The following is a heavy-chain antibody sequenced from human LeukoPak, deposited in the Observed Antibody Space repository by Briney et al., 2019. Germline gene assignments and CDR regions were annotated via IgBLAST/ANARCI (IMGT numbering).Heavy chain of an antibody. D-gene: IGHD4/OR15-4a*01. CDR1: GFTLSDYY. CDR2: ISNSGFTK. J-gene: IGHJ4*02. CDR3: AREDSGGNSFDY. Sequence: GGSLRLSCAASGFTLSDYYVSWIRQAPGKGLEWVAFISNSGFTKYYAASVKGRFTVSRDNVKDSVSLQMNSLRAEDTARYFCAREDSGGNSFDYWGQGAQVTVS. V-gene: IGHV3-11*01.